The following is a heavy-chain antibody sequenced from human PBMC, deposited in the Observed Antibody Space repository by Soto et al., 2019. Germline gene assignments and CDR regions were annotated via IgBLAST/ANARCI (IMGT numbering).Heavy chain of an antibody. Sequence: QVQLVQSGAEVKKPGASVKVSCKASGYTFTNYRISWVRQAPGQGLEWMGWISAYNGHTNYAQKVQDRVTMTTDTATSTAYMELRSLRSDDTAVYYRARDHDILTGRSGMDVWGQGTTVTVSS. D-gene: IGHD3-9*01. V-gene: IGHV1-18*01. CDR3: ARDHDILTGRSGMDV. J-gene: IGHJ6*02. CDR2: ISAYNGHT. CDR1: GYTFTNYR.